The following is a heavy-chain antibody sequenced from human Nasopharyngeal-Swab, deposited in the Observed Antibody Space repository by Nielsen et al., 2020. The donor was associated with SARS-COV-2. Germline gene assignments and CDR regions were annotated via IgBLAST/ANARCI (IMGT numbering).Heavy chain of an antibody. CDR2: IKQDGSEK. J-gene: IGHJ5*02. V-gene: IGHV3-7*01. Sequence: GESLKISCAASGFTFSSYWMSWVRQAPGKGLEWVANIKQDGSEKYYVDSVKGRFTISRDNAKNSLYLQMNSLRAEDTAVYYCAREGSYGDYDNRFDPWGQGTLVTVSS. D-gene: IGHD4-17*01. CDR1: GFTFSSYW. CDR3: AREGSYGDYDNRFDP.